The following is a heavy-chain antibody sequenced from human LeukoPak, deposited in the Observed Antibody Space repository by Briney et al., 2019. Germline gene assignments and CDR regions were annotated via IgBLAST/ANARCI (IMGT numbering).Heavy chain of an antibody. CDR3: ARAAYYDFWSGYPHYGMDV. D-gene: IGHD3-3*01. CDR1: GGSFSGYY. CDR2: INHSGST. J-gene: IGHJ6*02. Sequence: SETLSLTCAVYGGSFSGYYWSWIRQPPGKGLEWIGEINHSGSTNYNPSLKSRVTISVDTSKNQFSLKLSFVTAADTAVYYCARAAYYDFWSGYPHYGMDVWGQGTTVTVSS. V-gene: IGHV4-34*01.